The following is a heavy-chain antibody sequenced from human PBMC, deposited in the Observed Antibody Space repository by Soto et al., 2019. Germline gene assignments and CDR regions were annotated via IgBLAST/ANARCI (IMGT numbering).Heavy chain of an antibody. CDR1: GGSISSSSYY. CDR2: IYYSGST. J-gene: IGHJ6*02. CDR3: ARHGLGPFYYYGMDV. V-gene: IGHV4-39*01. Sequence: SETLSLTCTVSGGSISSSSYYWGWIRQPPGKGLEWIGSIYYSGSTYYNPSLKSRVTISVDTSKNQFSLKLSSVTAADTAVYYCARHGLGPFYYYGMDVWGQGTTVTVSS.